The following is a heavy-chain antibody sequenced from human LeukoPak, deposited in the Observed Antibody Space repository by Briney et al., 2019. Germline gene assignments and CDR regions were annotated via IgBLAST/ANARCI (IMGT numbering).Heavy chain of an antibody. D-gene: IGHD4-23*01. J-gene: IGHJ4*02. CDR1: GGSISSSSYY. Sequence: PSETLSLTCTVSGGSISSSSYYWGWIRQPPGKGLEWIGSIYHSGSTYYNPSLKSRVTISVDTSKNQFSLKLSSVTAADTAVYYCARGERWQPPSDYWGQGTLVTVSS. CDR3: ARGERWQPPSDY. CDR2: IYHSGST. V-gene: IGHV4-39*07.